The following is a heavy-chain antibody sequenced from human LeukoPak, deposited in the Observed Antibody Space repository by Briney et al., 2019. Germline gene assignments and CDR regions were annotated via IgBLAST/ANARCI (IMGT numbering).Heavy chain of an antibody. D-gene: IGHD1-26*01. Sequence: ASVKVSCKASGYTFTSYAMNWVRQAPGQGLEWMGWINTNTGNPTYAQGFTGRFVFSLDTSVSTAYLQISSLKAEDTAVYYCARVVGGSYYLGGYYYYYMDVWGKGTTVTVSS. CDR1: GYTFTSYA. CDR3: ARVVGGSYYLGGYYYYYMDV. CDR2: INTNTGNP. V-gene: IGHV7-4-1*02. J-gene: IGHJ6*03.